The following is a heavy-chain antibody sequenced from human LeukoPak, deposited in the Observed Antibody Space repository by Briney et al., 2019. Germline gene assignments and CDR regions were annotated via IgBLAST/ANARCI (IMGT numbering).Heavy chain of an antibody. CDR1: GYTFTSYY. J-gene: IGHJ4*02. CDR2: INPSGGST. D-gene: IGHD1-26*01. Sequence: ASVKVSCKASGYTFTSYYMHWVRQAPGQGLEWMGIINPSGGSTTYAQKFQGRVTMTRDTSTSTVYMEVSSLRYEDTGVYYCASLGWESAWWGQGTLVTVSS. CDR3: ASLGWESAW. V-gene: IGHV1-46*01.